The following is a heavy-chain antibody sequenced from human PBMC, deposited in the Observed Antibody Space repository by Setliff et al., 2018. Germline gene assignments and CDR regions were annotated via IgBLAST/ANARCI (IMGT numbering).Heavy chain of an antibody. Sequence: PSETLSLTCTVSGGSISCDSWSWIRQPPGKGLEWIGNSSTSGCTNCNPSLESRVTISVDTSKNQFSLKLTSVTVADTAVYYCARDFWVSLDYWGQGILVTVSS. CDR3: ARDFWVSLDY. CDR2: SSTSGCT. J-gene: IGHJ4*02. D-gene: IGHD7-27*01. V-gene: IGHV4-4*08. CDR1: GGSISCDS.